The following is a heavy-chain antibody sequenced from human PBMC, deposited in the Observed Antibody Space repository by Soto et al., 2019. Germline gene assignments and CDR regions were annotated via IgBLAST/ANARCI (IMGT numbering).Heavy chain of an antibody. V-gene: IGHV3-30*18. Sequence: QVQLVESGGGVVQPGRSLRLSCAASGFTFSSYGMHWVRQAPGKGLEWVAVISYDGSNTYYADSVKGRFTISRDNSKNTLYLQMNSLRAEDTAVYYCAKCLYYYGSRPNSYYYYGMDVWGQGTTVTVSS. CDR2: ISYDGSNT. CDR1: GFTFSSYG. CDR3: AKCLYYYGSRPNSYYYYGMDV. J-gene: IGHJ6*02. D-gene: IGHD3-10*01.